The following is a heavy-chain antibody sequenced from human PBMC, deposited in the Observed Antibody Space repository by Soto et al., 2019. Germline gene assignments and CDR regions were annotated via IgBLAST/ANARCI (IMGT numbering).Heavy chain of an antibody. CDR2: IYHSGST. D-gene: IGHD4-17*01. J-gene: IGHJ4*02. V-gene: IGHV4-30-2*01. Sequence: PSETLSLTCAVSGGSISSGGYSWSWIRQPPGKGLEWIGYIYHSGSTYYNPSLKSRVTISVDRSKNQFSLKLSSVTAADTAVYYCARDGATVTTTGAFDYWGQGTLVTVSS. CDR1: GGSISSGGYS. CDR3: ARDGATVTTTGAFDY.